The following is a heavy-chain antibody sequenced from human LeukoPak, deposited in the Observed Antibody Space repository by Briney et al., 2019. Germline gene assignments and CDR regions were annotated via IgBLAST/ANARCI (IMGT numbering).Heavy chain of an antibody. J-gene: IGHJ4*02. V-gene: IGHV4-39*01. CDR3: ARQRGSPYVVPAAIDY. CDR1: GGSISSGDYY. Sequence: SQTLSLTCTVSGGSISSGDYYWSWIRQPPGKGLEWIRSIYYSGSTYYNPSLKSRVTISVDTSKNQFSLKLSSVTAADTAVYYCARQRGSPYVVPAAIDYWGQGTLVTVSS. D-gene: IGHD2-2*01. CDR2: IYYSGST.